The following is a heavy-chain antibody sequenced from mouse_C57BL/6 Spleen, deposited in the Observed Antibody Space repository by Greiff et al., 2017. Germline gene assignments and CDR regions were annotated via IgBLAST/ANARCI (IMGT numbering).Heavy chain of an antibody. CDR2: ISSGSSTI. J-gene: IGHJ2*01. D-gene: IGHD2-5*01. V-gene: IGHV5-17*01. CDR3: ARLRTYYSNYGYFDY. CDR1: GFTFSDYG. Sequence: EVQLVESGGGLVKPGGSLKLSCAASGFTFSDYGMHWVRQAPEKGLEWVAYISSGSSTIYYADTVKGRFTISRDNAKNTLFLQMTSLRSEDTAMYYCARLRTYYSNYGYFDYWGQGTTLTVSS.